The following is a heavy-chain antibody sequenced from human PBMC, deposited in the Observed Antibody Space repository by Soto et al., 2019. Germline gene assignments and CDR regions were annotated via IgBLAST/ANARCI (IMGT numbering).Heavy chain of an antibody. V-gene: IGHV3-33*01. CDR2: IWYDGSNK. D-gene: IGHD5-18*01. Sequence: QVQLVESGGGVVQPGRSLRLSCAASGFTFSSYGMHWVRQAPGKGLEWVAVIWYDGSNKYYADSVKGRFTISRDNSKNTLYLQMNSLRAEDTAVYYCARDTAMVGDAFDIWGQGTMVTVSS. CDR3: ARDTAMVGDAFDI. CDR1: GFTFSSYG. J-gene: IGHJ3*02.